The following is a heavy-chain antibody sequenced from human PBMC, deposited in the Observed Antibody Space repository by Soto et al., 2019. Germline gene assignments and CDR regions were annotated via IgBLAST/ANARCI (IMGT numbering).Heavy chain of an antibody. J-gene: IGHJ4*02. Sequence: PSETLSLTCTVSGGSTSSGNYYWAWIRQPPGKGLEWIGSIYYSGSTYYSPSLKSRVTISVDTSKNQFSLKLSSVTAADTAVYYCASPYFDFWGQGTLVTVS. CDR1: GGSTSSGNYY. CDR2: IYYSGST. CDR3: ASPYFDF. V-gene: IGHV4-39*01.